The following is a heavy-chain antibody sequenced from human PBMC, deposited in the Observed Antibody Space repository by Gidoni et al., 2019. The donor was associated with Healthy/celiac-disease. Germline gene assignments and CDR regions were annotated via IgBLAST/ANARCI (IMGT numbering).Heavy chain of an antibody. J-gene: IGHJ3*02. CDR2: INHSGST. Sequence: QVQLQQWGAGRLKPSETLSLTCAGYGGSFSGYYWSWIRQPPGKGLAWIGEINHSGSTNYNPSLKSRVTISVDTSQNQFSLKLSSVTAADTAVYYCAREGSGIVGASSDAFDIWGQGTMVTVSS. D-gene: IGHD1-26*01. CDR1: GGSFSGYY. CDR3: AREGSGIVGASSDAFDI. V-gene: IGHV4-34*01.